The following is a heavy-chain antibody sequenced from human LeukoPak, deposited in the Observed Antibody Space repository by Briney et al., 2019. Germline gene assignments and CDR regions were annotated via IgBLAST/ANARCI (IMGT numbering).Heavy chain of an antibody. Sequence: PGQSLRLSCTASGFTFSSYSMHWVRQAPGKGLEWVAVISYDGSNKYYAESVKGRFTISRDNSKNTLYLQMNSLRAEDTAVFYCAKVSGFKITFGGVIDWGQGTPVTVSS. CDR2: ISYDGSNK. D-gene: IGHD3-16*02. CDR1: GFTFSSYS. J-gene: IGHJ4*02. V-gene: IGHV3-30-3*01. CDR3: AKVSGFKITFGGVID.